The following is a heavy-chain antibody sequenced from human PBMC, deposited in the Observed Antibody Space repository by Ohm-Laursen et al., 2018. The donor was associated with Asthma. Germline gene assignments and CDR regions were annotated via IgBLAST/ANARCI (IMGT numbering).Heavy chain of an antibody. Sequence: SLRLSCTASGFPFSSYSMNWVRQAPGKGLEWVANIKQDGSEKYYVDSVKGRFTISRDNAKNSLYLQMNSLRAEDTAVYYCARDKRVFNEGMSYWGQGTLVTVSS. CDR1: GFPFSSYS. CDR2: IKQDGSEK. J-gene: IGHJ4*02. D-gene: IGHD3-10*01. CDR3: ARDKRVFNEGMSY. V-gene: IGHV3-7*01.